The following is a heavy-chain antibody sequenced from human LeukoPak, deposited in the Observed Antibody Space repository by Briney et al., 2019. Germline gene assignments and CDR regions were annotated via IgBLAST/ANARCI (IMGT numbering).Heavy chain of an antibody. CDR1: GFTFSSYA. V-gene: IGHV3-23*01. CDR2: IGGSGGGA. Sequence: GSLRLSCAASGFTFSSYAMTWVRQASGKGLEWVSVIGGSGGGAYYADSVKGRFTISRDISKNTLYLQMNSLRAEDTAVYYCAKDLGLAASGMRCYFDHWGQGILVTVSS. CDR3: AKDLGLAASGMRCYFDH. D-gene: IGHD6-13*01. J-gene: IGHJ4*02.